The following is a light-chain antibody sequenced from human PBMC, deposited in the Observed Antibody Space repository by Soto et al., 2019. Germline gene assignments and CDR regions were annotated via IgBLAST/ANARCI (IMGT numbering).Light chain of an antibody. CDR3: QHYNSYPEA. CDR2: KAS. Sequence: DIQMTQAPSTLSGSVGDRVTITCRASQTNSSWLAWYQQKPGKAPKLLIYKASTLKSGVPSRFSGSGSGTEFILTTSSLQPDDFATYYCQHYNSYPEAFGQGTKVELK. V-gene: IGKV1-5*03. CDR1: QTNSSW. J-gene: IGKJ1*01.